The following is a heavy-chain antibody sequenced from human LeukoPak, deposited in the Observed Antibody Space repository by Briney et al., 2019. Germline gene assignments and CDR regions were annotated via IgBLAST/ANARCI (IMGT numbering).Heavy chain of an antibody. J-gene: IGHJ4*02. Sequence: GRSLRLSCAASGFTFSSYGMHWVRQAPGKGLEWVAVISYDGSNKYYADSVKGRFTISRDNSKNTLYLQMNSLRAEDTAVYYCAPRKWRGVVADTPSDYWGQGTLVTVSS. D-gene: IGHD2-15*01. CDR1: GFTFSSYG. CDR3: APRKWRGVVADTPSDY. V-gene: IGHV3-30*03. CDR2: ISYDGSNK.